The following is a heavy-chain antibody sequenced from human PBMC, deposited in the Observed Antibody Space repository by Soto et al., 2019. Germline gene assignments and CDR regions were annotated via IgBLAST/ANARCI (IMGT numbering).Heavy chain of an antibody. V-gene: IGHV3-23*01. J-gene: IGHJ4*02. CDR1: GISFTTFL. Sequence: EVQLLESGGDLVQPGGSLRLSCLASGISFTTFLMSWVRQAPGKGLEWVSSVDSSGGITYYADSVKGRFTISRDNSKNTLYLQMNSLRDEDTAIYYCAHGGSGTYWGQGTLVAVSS. CDR3: AHGGSGTY. CDR2: VDSSGGIT. D-gene: IGHD2-15*01.